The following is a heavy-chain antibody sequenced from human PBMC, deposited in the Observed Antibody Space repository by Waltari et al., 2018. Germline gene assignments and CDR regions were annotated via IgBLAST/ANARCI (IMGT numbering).Heavy chain of an antibody. CDR3: ARRNLDTAMVEWFDP. V-gene: IGHV4-59*01. Sequence: QVQLQESGPGLVKPSETLSLTCTVSGGSISSYYWSWIRQPPGKGLEWIGYIYYSGSTNYNPSLKSRVTISVDTSKNQFSLKLSSVTAADTAVYYCARRNLDTAMVEWFDPWGQGTLVTVSS. J-gene: IGHJ5*02. CDR1: GGSISSYY. D-gene: IGHD5-18*01. CDR2: IYYSGST.